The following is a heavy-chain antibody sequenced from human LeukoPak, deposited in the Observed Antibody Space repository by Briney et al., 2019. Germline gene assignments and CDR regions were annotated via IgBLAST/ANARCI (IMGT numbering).Heavy chain of an antibody. Sequence: PGGSLRLSCVASGFSFSDYSMNWVRQAPGKGLEWVSGISGSGGSTYYADSVKGRFNISRDNSKNTPYLQMNSLRAEDTAVYYCAKGGANNLYYFDYWGQGTLVTVSS. CDR1: GFSFSDYS. J-gene: IGHJ4*02. D-gene: IGHD1-26*01. CDR2: ISGSGGST. CDR3: AKGGANNLYYFDY. V-gene: IGHV3-23*01.